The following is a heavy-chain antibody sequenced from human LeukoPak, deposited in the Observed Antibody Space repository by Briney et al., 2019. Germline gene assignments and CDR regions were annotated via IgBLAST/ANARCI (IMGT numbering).Heavy chain of an antibody. CDR1: GGSISSSPYY. CDR3: AREQVAATNWFDP. J-gene: IGHJ5*02. D-gene: IGHD2-15*01. Sequence: SETLSLTCSVSGGSISSSPYYWGWIRQPPGKGLEWIGNIYYSGSTDYNPSLKRRVTISVDTSKNQFSLKLSSVTAADTAIYYCAREQVAATNWFDPWGQGTLVTVSS. V-gene: IGHV4-39*07. CDR2: IYYSGST.